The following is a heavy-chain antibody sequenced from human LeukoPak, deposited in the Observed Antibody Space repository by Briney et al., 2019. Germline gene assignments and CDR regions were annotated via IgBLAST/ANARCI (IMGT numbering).Heavy chain of an antibody. CDR1: GGSISSGGYY. CDR3: ARARGELPAAPFDY. Sequence: SETLSLTCTVSGGSISSGGYYWSWLRQPPGKGLEWIGYIYLSGSTYYNPSLKSRVTISVDRSNNQFSLKLSSVTVADTAVYYCARARGELPAAPFDYWGQGTLVTVSS. V-gene: IGHV4-30-2*01. D-gene: IGHD2-2*01. J-gene: IGHJ4*02. CDR2: IYLSGST.